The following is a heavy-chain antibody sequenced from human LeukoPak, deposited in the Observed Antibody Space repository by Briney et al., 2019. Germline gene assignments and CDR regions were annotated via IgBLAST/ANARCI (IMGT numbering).Heavy chain of an antibody. CDR2: IYHSGST. CDR3: ARDHGWSGFNWFDP. CDR1: GGSISSGGYS. Sequence: PSQTLSLTCAVSGGSISSGGYSWSWIRQPPGKGLEWIGYIYHSGSTSYNPSLKSRVTISVDRSKNQFSLKMTSVTAADTAIYYCARDHGWSGFNWFDPWGQGTLVTVSS. V-gene: IGHV4-30-2*01. J-gene: IGHJ5*02. D-gene: IGHD3-3*01.